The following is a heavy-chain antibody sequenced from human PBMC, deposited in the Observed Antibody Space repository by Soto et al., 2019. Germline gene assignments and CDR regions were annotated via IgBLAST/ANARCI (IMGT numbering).Heavy chain of an antibody. CDR1: GGSISSHY. J-gene: IGHJ4*02. Sequence: PSETLSLTCTVSGGSISSHYWSWIRQPPGKGLEWIGYIYYSGSTNYNPSLKSRVTISVDTSKNQFSLKLSSVTAADTAVYYCARGDYDSSGYFPYWGQGTLVTVSS. CDR2: IYYSGST. CDR3: ARGDYDSSGYFPY. D-gene: IGHD3-22*01. V-gene: IGHV4-59*11.